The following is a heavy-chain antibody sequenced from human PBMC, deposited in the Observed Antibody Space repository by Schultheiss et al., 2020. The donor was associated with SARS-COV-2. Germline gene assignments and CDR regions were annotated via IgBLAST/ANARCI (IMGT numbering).Heavy chain of an antibody. J-gene: IGHJ6*02. V-gene: IGHV1-8*01. D-gene: IGHD2-15*01. CDR1: GYTFTSYD. CDR2: MNPNSGNT. Sequence: ASVKVSCKASGYTFTSYDINWVRQATGQGLEWMGWMNPNSGNTGYAQKFQGRVTMTRNTSISTAYMELSSLRSEDSAVYYCASGYCSGGSCYGVYYYYGIDVWGQGTTVTVSS. CDR3: ASGYCSGGSCYGVYYYYGIDV.